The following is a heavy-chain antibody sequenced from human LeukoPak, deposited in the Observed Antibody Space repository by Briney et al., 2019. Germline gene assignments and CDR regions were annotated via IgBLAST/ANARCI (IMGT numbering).Heavy chain of an antibody. CDR1: GGSISSGGYY. V-gene: IGHV4-31*03. Sequence: SETLSLTCTVSGGSISSGGYYWSWIRQHPGKGLEWIGYIYYSGSTYYNPSLKSRVTISVDTSKNQFSLKLSSVTAADTAVYYCARGSGCSGGSCYNNWFDPWGLGTLVTVSS. D-gene: IGHD2-15*01. CDR3: ARGSGCSGGSCYNNWFDP. CDR2: IYYSGST. J-gene: IGHJ5*02.